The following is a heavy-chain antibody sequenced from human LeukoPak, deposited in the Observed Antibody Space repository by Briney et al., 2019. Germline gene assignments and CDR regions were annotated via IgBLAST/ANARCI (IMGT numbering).Heavy chain of an antibody. CDR2: ISPNSGGT. D-gene: IGHD4-17*01. J-gene: IGHJ4*02. V-gene: IGHV1-2*02. CDR3: ARDLGSMTTVTTPTDY. Sequence: ASVKVSCKASGYTFTGYYMHWVRQAPGQGLEWMGWISPNSGGTNYAQKFQGRVTMTRDTSISTAYMELSRLRSDDTAVYYCARDLGSMTTVTTPTDYWGQGTLVTVSS. CDR1: GYTFTGYY.